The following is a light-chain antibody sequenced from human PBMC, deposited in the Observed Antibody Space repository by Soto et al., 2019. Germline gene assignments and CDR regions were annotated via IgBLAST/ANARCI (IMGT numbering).Light chain of an antibody. CDR3: RSYTRSSTNV. Sequence: QSVLTHPASVSGSPGQSMTISCTGTSCDVGGYNYVSWYQQHPGKAPKLMIYEVSNRPSGVSNRISGSKSGKTASLTIHGLQVEDEADDYCRSYTRSSTNVLGNGTEVTV. V-gene: IGLV2-14*01. CDR2: EVS. CDR1: SCDVGGYNY. J-gene: IGLJ1*01.